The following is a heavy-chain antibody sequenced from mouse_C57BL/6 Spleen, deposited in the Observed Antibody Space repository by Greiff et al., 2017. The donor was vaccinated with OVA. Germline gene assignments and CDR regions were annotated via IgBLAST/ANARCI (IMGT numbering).Heavy chain of an antibody. CDR1: GFTFSDYY. CDR2: ISNGGGST. D-gene: IGHD1-1*01. V-gene: IGHV5-12*01. CDR3: AYYGSSYAMDY. Sequence: EVKLLESGGGLVQPGGSLKLSCAASGFTFSDYYMYWVRQTPEKRLEWVAYISNGGGSTYYPDTVKGRFTISRDNAKNTLYLQMSRLKSEDTAMYYCAYYGSSYAMDYWGQGTSVTVSS. J-gene: IGHJ4*01.